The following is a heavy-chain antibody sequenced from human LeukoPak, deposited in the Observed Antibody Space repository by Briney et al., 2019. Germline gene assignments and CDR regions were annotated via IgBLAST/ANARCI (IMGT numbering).Heavy chain of an antibody. V-gene: IGHV4-59*01. CDR1: GGSISSYY. J-gene: IGHJ6*01. CDR2: IYYSGST. D-gene: IGHD2-15*01. Sequence: SETLSLTCTVSGGSISSYYWSWIRQPPGQGLEWIGYIYYSGSTNYNPSLKSRVTISVDTSKNQFSLKLSSVTAADTAVYYCAREAATRYYYYGMDVWGQGTTVTVSS. CDR3: AREAATRYYYYGMDV.